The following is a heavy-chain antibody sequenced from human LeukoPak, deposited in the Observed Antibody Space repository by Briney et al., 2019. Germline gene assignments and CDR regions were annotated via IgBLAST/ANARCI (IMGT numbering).Heavy chain of an antibody. V-gene: IGHV4-34*01. CDR1: GGSFSGYY. J-gene: IGHJ4*02. Sequence: PSETQSLTCAVYGGSFSGYYWSWIRQPPGKGLEWIGEINHSGSTNYNPSLKSRVTISVDTSKNQFSLKLSSVPAADTAVYYCARGGRSSSFDYWGQGTLVTVSS. CDR2: INHSGST. D-gene: IGHD6-6*01. CDR3: ARGGRSSSFDY.